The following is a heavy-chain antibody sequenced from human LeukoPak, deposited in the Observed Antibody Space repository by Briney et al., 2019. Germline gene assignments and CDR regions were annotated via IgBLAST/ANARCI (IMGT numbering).Heavy chain of an antibody. CDR1: GFTFSSYA. D-gene: IGHD6-13*01. Sequence: GGSLRLSCAASGFTFSSYAMHWVRQAPGKGLEWVAVISYDGSNKYYANSVKGRFTISRDNSKNPLYLQMNSLRAEDTAVYYCARDAAYFDHWGQGTLVTVSS. CDR3: ARDAAYFDH. J-gene: IGHJ4*02. V-gene: IGHV3-30-3*01. CDR2: ISYDGSNK.